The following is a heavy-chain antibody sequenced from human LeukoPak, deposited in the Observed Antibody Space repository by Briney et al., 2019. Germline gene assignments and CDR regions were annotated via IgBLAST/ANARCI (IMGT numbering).Heavy chain of an antibody. V-gene: IGHV4-34*01. CDR3: ARRVGTMVRGVIITYNFDY. J-gene: IGHJ4*02. Sequence: SETLSLTCAVYGGSFSGYYWSWIRQPPGKGLEWIGEINPSGSTNYNPSLKSRVTISVGTSKNQFSLRLSSVTAADTAVYYCARRVGTMVRGVIITYNFDYWGQGTLVTVSS. CDR1: GGSFSGYY. D-gene: IGHD3-10*01. CDR2: INPSGST.